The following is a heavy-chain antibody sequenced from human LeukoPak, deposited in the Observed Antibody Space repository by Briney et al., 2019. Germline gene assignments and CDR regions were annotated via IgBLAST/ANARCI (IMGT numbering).Heavy chain of an antibody. J-gene: IGHJ4*02. Sequence: GGSLRLSCAASGFTFSSYSMNWVRQAPGKGLEWVSSISSSSSYIYYADSVKGRFTISRDNAKNSLYPQMNSLRAEDTAVYYCARAPNSYGHYFDYWGQGTLVTVSS. D-gene: IGHD5-18*01. CDR1: GFTFSSYS. CDR2: ISSSSSYI. V-gene: IGHV3-21*01. CDR3: ARAPNSYGHYFDY.